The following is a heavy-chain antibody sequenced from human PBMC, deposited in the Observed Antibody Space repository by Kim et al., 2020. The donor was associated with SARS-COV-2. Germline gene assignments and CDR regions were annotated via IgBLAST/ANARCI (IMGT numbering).Heavy chain of an antibody. V-gene: IGHV7-4-1*02. J-gene: IGHJ4*02. CDR1: GYTFKNYA. CDR2: INTDTGKP. D-gene: IGHD2-21*01. Sequence: ASVKVSCKASGYTFKNYAMNWVRQAPGQGLEWMGWINTDTGKPAYAPAFAGRFVFSLHPSVNTTYLQINTLKADDTAVYYCARSIAVSTKIFFDIWGPGTVVTVSS. CDR3: ARSIAVSTKIFFDI.